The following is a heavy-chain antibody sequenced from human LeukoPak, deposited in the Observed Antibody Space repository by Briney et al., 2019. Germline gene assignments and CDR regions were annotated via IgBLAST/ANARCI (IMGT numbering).Heavy chain of an antibody. CDR3: ARDLVFGESPLDI. V-gene: IGHV4-4*02. CDR1: GGSISSSNW. Sequence: PSRTLSLTCAVSGGSISSSNWWSCVRQPPGKGLECIWAIYHIGSTNYNPSLKSRVTISVDKSKNQFSLKLSSVTAADTDVYYCARDLVFGESPLDIWGQGTMVSVSS. J-gene: IGHJ3*02. CDR2: IYHIGST. D-gene: IGHD3-10*02.